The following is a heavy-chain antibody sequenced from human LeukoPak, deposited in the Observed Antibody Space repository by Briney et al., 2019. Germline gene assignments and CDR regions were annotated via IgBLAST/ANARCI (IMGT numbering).Heavy chain of an antibody. V-gene: IGHV3-7*01. J-gene: IGHJ4*02. CDR1: GFTFSSYW. D-gene: IGHD6-19*01. Sequence: GGSLRLSCAASGFTFSSYWMSWVPQAPGKGLEWVANIKQDGSEKYYVDSVKGRFTISRDNAKNSLYLQMNSLRAEDTAVYYCARDSPPSIAVAYGIDYWGQGTLVTVSS. CDR2: IKQDGSEK. CDR3: ARDSPPSIAVAYGIDY.